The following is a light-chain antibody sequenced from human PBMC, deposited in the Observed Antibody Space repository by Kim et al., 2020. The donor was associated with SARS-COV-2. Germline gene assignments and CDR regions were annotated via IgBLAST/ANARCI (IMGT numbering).Light chain of an antibody. V-gene: IGLV1-47*01. CDR3: AAWDDSLSGSYV. Sequence: RVTISCSGSSSNIGSNYVYWYQQLPGTAPKLLIYRNNQRPSGVPDRFSGSKSGTSASLAISGLRSEDVADYYCAAWDDSLSGSYVFGTGTKVTVL. CDR2: RNN. J-gene: IGLJ1*01. CDR1: SSNIGSNY.